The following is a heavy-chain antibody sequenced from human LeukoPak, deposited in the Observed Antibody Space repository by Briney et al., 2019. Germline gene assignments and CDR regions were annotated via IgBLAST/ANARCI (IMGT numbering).Heavy chain of an antibody. CDR3: ASEASGDFDI. J-gene: IGHJ3*02. CDR1: GFIFTDHV. V-gene: IGHV3-33*01. Sequence: PGGSLRLSCAASGFIFTDHVIHWVRQGPGKGLEWVALIWYDGTKKYFADSVKGRFTISRDNSKNTMSLQMNSLSTEDTAIYYCASEASGDFDIWGRGTMVTVSS. D-gene: IGHD3-10*01. CDR2: IWYDGTKK.